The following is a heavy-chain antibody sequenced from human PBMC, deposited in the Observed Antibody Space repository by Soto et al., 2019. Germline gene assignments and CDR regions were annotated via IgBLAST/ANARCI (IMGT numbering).Heavy chain of an antibody. J-gene: IGHJ6*02. CDR2: INSDGSST. D-gene: IGHD1-26*01. Sequence: PGGSLRLSCAASGFTFSSYWMHWVRQAPGKGLVWVSRINSDGSSTSYADSVKGRFTISRDNAKNTLYLQMNSLGAEDTAVYYCARAGRHYYYGMDVWGQGTTVTVSS. CDR1: GFTFSSYW. CDR3: ARAGRHYYYGMDV. V-gene: IGHV3-74*01.